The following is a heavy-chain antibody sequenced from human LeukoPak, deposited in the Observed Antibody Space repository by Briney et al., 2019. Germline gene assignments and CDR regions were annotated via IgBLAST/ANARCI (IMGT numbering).Heavy chain of an antibody. J-gene: IGHJ5*02. V-gene: IGHV3-7*01. D-gene: IGHD6-19*01. Sequence: QPGGSLRLSCAASGLIFSRYWMSWIRQAPGKGLEWVANINQDGSENYYVDSVKGRFTISRDNVKNSLYLQMNSLRAEDTAVYYCARASAGIAVVGRFDPWGQGTLVTVSS. CDR2: INQDGSEN. CDR1: GLIFSRYW. CDR3: ARASAGIAVVGRFDP.